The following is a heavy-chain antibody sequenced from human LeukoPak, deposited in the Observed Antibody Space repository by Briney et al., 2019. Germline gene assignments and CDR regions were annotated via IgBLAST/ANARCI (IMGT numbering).Heavy chain of an antibody. D-gene: IGHD6-13*01. J-gene: IGHJ4*02. CDR1: GYTFTNYG. CDR2: ISGHNGKT. V-gene: IGHV1-18*01. Sequence: GASVKVSCKASGYTFTNYGISWVRQAPGQGLEWMGWISGHNGKTNYAQKLQGRVTMTTDTSTSTAYMELRSLRSDDTAVYYCARDTGIAVAGTGDFDYWGQGTLVTVSS. CDR3: ARDTGIAVAGTGDFDY.